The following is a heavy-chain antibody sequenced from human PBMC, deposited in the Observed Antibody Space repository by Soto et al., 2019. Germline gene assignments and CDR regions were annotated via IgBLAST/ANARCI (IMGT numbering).Heavy chain of an antibody. D-gene: IGHD1-1*01. Sequence: PGGSLRLSCAASGFTFSDYYMSWIRQAPGKGLEWISYSTNSGTFARYADSVKGRFSISRDNAKNSLYLQTDSLRGEDTAIYYCARSGDNYNLLDYWGQGTPVTVSS. J-gene: IGHJ4*02. CDR3: ARSGDNYNLLDY. CDR1: GFTFSDYY. V-gene: IGHV3-11*06. CDR2: STNSGTFA.